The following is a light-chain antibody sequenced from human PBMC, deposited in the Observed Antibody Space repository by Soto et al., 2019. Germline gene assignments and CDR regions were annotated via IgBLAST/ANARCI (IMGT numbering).Light chain of an antibody. V-gene: IGLV3-1*01. J-gene: IGLJ2*01. CDR1: KLGNKY. CDR2: QDI. Sequence: SSELTQPPSVSVSPGQTASITCSGHKLGNKYACWYQSKPGQSPVLVIYQDIKRPSGIPGRFYGSNSGNTATLTISGTQAMDEADYYCQALDSGTVVFGGGTKLTVL. CDR3: QALDSGTVV.